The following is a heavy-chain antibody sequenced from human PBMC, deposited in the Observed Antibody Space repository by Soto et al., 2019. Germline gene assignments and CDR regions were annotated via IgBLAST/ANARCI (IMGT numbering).Heavy chain of an antibody. CDR2: IYYSGST. Sequence: ASETLSLTCTVSGGSISSYSWSWIRQPPGKGLEWIGYIYYSGSTNYNPSLKSRVTISVDTSKNQFSLKLSSVTAADTAVYYCARVDTAMVRYYYYGMDVWGQGTTVTVSS. D-gene: IGHD5-18*01. J-gene: IGHJ6*02. V-gene: IGHV4-59*01. CDR3: ARVDTAMVRYYYYGMDV. CDR1: GGSISSYS.